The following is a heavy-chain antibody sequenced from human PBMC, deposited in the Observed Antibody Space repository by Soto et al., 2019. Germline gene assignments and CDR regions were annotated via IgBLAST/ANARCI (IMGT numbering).Heavy chain of an antibody. Sequence: ASVKVSCKSSGYTFTGYFLHWVRQAPGQGLEWMGWINPKTGGTNYARKFQGRVTMTRDTSMSTAYMELSRLRSDDTAVYYCARGMYYDFWTGPTGYWGQGTLVTVSS. V-gene: IGHV1-2*02. CDR3: ARGMYYDFWTGPTGY. J-gene: IGHJ4*02. CDR1: GYTFTGYF. CDR2: INPKTGGT. D-gene: IGHD3-3*01.